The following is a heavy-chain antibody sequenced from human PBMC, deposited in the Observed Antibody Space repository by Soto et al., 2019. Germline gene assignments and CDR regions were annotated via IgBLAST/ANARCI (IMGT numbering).Heavy chain of an antibody. CDR3: ARQFREYSSSSYAFDI. CDR2: ISYDGSNK. V-gene: IGHV3-30-3*01. J-gene: IGHJ3*02. Sequence: GGSLRLSCAASGFTFSSYAMHWVRQAPGKGLEWVAVISYDGSNKYYADSVKGRFTISRDNSKNTLYLQMNSLRAEDTAVYYCARQFREYSSSSYAFDIWGQGTMVTVSS. D-gene: IGHD6-6*01. CDR1: GFTFSSYA.